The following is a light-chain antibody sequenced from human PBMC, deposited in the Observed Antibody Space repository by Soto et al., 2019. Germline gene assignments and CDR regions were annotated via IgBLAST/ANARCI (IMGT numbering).Light chain of an antibody. V-gene: IGLV7-46*01. J-gene: IGLJ2*01. CDR2: DTS. Sequence: QAVVTQEPSLTVSPGGTVTLTCGSSTGAVTSGHYPYWFQQKPGQAPWTLIYDTSNKHSWTPARFSGSLLGGKAALTLSGAQPEDEAEYYCLLSYSGAMVFGGGTKLTVL. CDR3: LLSYSGAMV. CDR1: TGAVTSGHY.